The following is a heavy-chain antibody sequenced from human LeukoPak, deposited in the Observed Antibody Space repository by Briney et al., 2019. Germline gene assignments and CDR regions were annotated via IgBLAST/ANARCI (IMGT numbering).Heavy chain of an antibody. Sequence: GGSLRLSCAASGFTFSSYAMSWVRQAPGKGLEWVSAISGSGGSTYYADSVKGRFTISRDNAKNSLYLQMNSLRAEDTAVYYCAREGYSYGVDYWGQGTLVTVSS. CDR1: GFTFSSYA. CDR2: ISGSGGST. V-gene: IGHV3-23*01. CDR3: AREGYSYGVDY. J-gene: IGHJ4*02. D-gene: IGHD5-18*01.